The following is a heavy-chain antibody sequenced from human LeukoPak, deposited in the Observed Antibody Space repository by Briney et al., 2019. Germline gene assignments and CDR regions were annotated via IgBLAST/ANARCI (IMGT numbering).Heavy chain of an antibody. CDR2: IFYSGST. CDR3: ARDKTGNNWFDP. V-gene: IGHV4-59*01. CDR1: GGSISNYY. Sequence: SETLSPTCTVSGGSISNYYWSWIRQPPGKGLEWIGYIFYSGSTNYNPSLNSRATISGDTSKNQFSLKLRSVTAADTAVYYCARDKTGNNWFDPWGQGTLVTVSS. D-gene: IGHD3-9*01. J-gene: IGHJ5*02.